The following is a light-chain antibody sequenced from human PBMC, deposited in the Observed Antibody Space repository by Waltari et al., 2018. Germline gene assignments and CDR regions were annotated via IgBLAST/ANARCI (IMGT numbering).Light chain of an antibody. CDR2: WAS. CDR3: QQYYSTPIT. Sequence: DIVMTQSPDSLAVSLGERATINCKSSQSVLYSSNNKNYLAWYQQKPGQPPKLLLYWASTRESGVPDRYSGSGSGTDFTLTISSLQAEDVAVYYCQQYYSTPITFGQGTRLEIK. V-gene: IGKV4-1*01. J-gene: IGKJ5*01. CDR1: QSVLYSSNNKNY.